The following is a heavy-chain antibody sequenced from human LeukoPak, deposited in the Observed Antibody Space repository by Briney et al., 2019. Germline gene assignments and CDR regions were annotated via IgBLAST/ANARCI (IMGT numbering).Heavy chain of an antibody. V-gene: IGHV4-34*01. CDR1: GGSFSGYY. J-gene: IGHJ5*02. D-gene: IGHD3-3*02. CDR2: INHSGST. Sequence: SETLSLTCAVYGGSFSGYYWSWIRQPPGKGLEWIGEINHSGSTNYNPSLKSRVTISVDTSKNQFSLKLSSVTAADTAVYYCARGTLAFWSDPWGQGTLVTVSS. CDR3: ARGTLAFWSDP.